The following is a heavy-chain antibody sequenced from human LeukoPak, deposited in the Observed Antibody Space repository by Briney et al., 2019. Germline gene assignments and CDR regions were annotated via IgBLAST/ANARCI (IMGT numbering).Heavy chain of an antibody. V-gene: IGHV3-49*04. J-gene: IGHJ4*02. D-gene: IGHD3-10*01. CDR2: IRSKTYGGTT. CDR1: GFTFSTYY. Sequence: PGGSLRLSCAASGFTFSTYYMNWVRQAPGKGLEWVGFIRSKTYGGTTEYAASVKGRFIISRDDSKSIAYLQMNSLKTEDTAVYYCTGSFGELTFFDYWGQGTLVTVSS. CDR3: TGSFGELTFFDY.